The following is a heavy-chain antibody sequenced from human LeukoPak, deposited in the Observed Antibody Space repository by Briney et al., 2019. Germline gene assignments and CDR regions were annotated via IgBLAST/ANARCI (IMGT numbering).Heavy chain of an antibody. CDR2: ISSSGKNI. CDR1: GFTFSSYQ. J-gene: IGHJ6*01. D-gene: IGHD3-10*02. Sequence: GGSVTLSCAASGFTFSSYQMNWVPRAPGKGLEGIIYISSSGKNIYHAGSVKRRFTISRENAKNSLYLQMNSLRDEDMAVYYCAELGITMIGGVWGKGTTVTISS. V-gene: IGHV3-48*03. CDR3: AELGITMIGGV.